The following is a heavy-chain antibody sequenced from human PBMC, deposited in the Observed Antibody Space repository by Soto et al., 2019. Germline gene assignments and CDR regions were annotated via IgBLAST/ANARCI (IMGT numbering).Heavy chain of an antibody. J-gene: IGHJ4*02. Sequence: EVQLVESGGGLVQPGRSLRLSYTASGFTFGDYAMSWVRQAPGKGLEWVGFIRSKAYGGTTEYAASVKGRFTISRDDSKSIAYLQMNSLKTEDTAVYYCTRVVRGVWWPGDPWCFDYWGQGTLVTVSS. CDR1: GFTFGDYA. CDR3: TRVVRGVWWPGDPWCFDY. V-gene: IGHV3-49*04. CDR2: IRSKAYGGTT. D-gene: IGHD2-8*02.